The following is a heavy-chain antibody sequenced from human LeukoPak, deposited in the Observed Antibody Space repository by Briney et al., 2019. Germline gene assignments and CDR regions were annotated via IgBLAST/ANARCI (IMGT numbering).Heavy chain of an antibody. J-gene: IGHJ4*02. D-gene: IGHD3-16*01. V-gene: IGHV4-39*01. CDR3: ATRNLFTRGDDY. CDR1: GGSITSDKFY. CDR2: FYYSGKT. Sequence: SETLSLTCTVSGGSITSDKFYWGWIRQPPGKGLEWIGSFYYSGKTYYNPSLKSRVTISVDTSKSQFSLKLTSVTAADTAAYYRATRNLFTRGDDYWSPGTLVTVSS.